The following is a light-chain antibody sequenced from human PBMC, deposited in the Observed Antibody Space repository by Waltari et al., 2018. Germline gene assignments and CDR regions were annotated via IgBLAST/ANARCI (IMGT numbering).Light chain of an antibody. J-gene: IGKJ1*01. CDR2: DAS. V-gene: IGKV3-20*01. CDR1: QSVGKF. CDR3: QHYVRLPVS. Sequence: EIVLTQSPGTLSLSPGERATLSCRASQSVGKFLAWYQQKPGQAPRLLIYDASIRATGIPDRCRGSGSGTDFSLTISRLEPEDFALYYCQHYVRLPVSFGQGTKVGIK.